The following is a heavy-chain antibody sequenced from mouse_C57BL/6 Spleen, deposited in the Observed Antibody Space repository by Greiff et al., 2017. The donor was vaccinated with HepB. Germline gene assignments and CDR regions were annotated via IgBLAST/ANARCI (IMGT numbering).Heavy chain of an antibody. D-gene: IGHD1-1*01. Sequence: EVQGVESGGGLVKPGGSLKLSCAASGFTFSSYAMSWVRQTPEKRLEWVATISDGGSYTYYPDNVKGRFTISRDNAKNNLYLQMSHLKSEDTAMYYCARAVITTVYYYAMDYWGQGTSVTVSS. CDR3: ARAVITTVYYYAMDY. CDR2: ISDGGSYT. J-gene: IGHJ4*01. CDR1: GFTFSSYA. V-gene: IGHV5-4*01.